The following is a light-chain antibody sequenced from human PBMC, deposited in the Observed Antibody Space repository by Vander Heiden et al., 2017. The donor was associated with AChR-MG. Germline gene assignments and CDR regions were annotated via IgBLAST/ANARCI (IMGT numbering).Light chain of an antibody. Sequence: SYELTQPPSVSVALGQTASIPCGGNNMGSKKVHWYQQKPGQAPVLVIYRDWQRPSGIPERFSGSTSETSATLSISRAQVGDEADYYCQVWDSTTAVFGAGTKLTVL. CDR3: QVWDSTTAV. J-gene: IGLJ1*01. CDR1: NMGSKK. V-gene: IGLV3-9*01. CDR2: RDW.